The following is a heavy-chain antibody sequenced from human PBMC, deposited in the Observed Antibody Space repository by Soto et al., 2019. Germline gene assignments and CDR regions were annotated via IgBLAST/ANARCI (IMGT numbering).Heavy chain of an antibody. D-gene: IGHD5-18*01. Sequence: QVQLQQWGAGLLKPSETLSLTCAVYGGSFSGYYWSWIRQPPGKGLEWIGEINHSGSTNYNPSLERRVTISVDTSKNQFSLTLSSVTAADTAVYYCATSGGRRGYSYGFHVWGQGTLVTVSS. V-gene: IGHV4-34*01. CDR2: INHSGST. CDR1: GGSFSGYY. J-gene: IGHJ4*02. CDR3: ATSGGRRGYSYGFHV.